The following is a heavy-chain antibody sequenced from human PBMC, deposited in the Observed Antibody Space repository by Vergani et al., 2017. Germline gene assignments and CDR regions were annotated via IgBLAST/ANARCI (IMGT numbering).Heavy chain of an antibody. J-gene: IGHJ2*01. CDR2: INHSGST. CDR3: ARGRRGTWYFDL. V-gene: IGHV4-34*01. Sequence: QVQLQQWGAGLLKPSETLSLTCAVYGGSFSGYYWSWIRQPPGKGLEWIGEINHSGSTNYNPSLKSRVTISVDTSKNQFSLKLSSETAADTAVYYCARGRRGTWYFDLWGRGTLVTVSS. CDR1: GGSFSGYY.